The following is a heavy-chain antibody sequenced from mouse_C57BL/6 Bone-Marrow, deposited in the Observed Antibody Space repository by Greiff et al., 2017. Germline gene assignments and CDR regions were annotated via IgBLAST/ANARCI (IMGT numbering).Heavy chain of an antibody. Sequence: QVQLKESGAELARPGASVKMSCKASGYTFTSYTMHWVKQRPGQGLEWIGYINPSSGYTKYNQKFKDKATLTADKSSSTAYMQLRRLTSEDSAVYYCARDGYYFYYAMDYWGQGTSVTVSS. D-gene: IGHD2-3*01. CDR2: INPSSGYT. J-gene: IGHJ4*01. V-gene: IGHV1-4*01. CDR1: GYTFTSYT. CDR3: ARDGYYFYYAMDY.